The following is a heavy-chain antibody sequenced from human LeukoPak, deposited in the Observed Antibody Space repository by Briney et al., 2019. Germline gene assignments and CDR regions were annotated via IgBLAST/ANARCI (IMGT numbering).Heavy chain of an antibody. CDR3: ATESAQNDPAPT. D-gene: IGHD1-1*01. CDR2: IRYDGSNK. Sequence: GGSLRLSCAASGFTFSSYGMHWVRQAPGKGLEWVAFIRYDGSNKYYADSVKGRFTISRDNSKNTLYLQMNSLRAEDTAVNYCATESAQNDPAPTWGQGTLVTVSS. CDR1: GFTFSSYG. J-gene: IGHJ5*02. V-gene: IGHV3-30*02.